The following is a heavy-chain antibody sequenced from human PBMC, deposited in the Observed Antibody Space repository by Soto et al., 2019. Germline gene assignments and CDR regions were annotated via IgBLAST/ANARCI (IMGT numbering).Heavy chain of an antibody. V-gene: IGHV3-21*01. CDR2: ISSSSSYI. CDR3: ARDIVVVPAAMFFYYGMDV. Sequence: GGSLRLSCAASGFTFSSYSMNWVRQAPGKGLEWVSSISSSSSYIYYADSVKGRFTISRDNAKNSLYLQMNSLRAEDTAVYYCARDIVVVPAAMFFYYGMDVWGQGTTVTVSS. J-gene: IGHJ6*02. CDR1: GFTFSSYS. D-gene: IGHD2-2*01.